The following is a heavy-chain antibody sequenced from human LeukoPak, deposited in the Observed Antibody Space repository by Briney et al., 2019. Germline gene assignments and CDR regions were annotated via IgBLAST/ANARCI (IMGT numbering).Heavy chain of an antibody. V-gene: IGHV3-23*01. CDR3: ARQPAAGTDYYDY. Sequence: GGSLRLSGAASGFTFSSYAMTWVRQAPGKGLEWVAGISGSGAGTNYADSVKGRFTIYRDNSKNTLYLQINSLRAEDTAVYYCARQPAAGTDYYDYWGQGTLVTVSS. J-gene: IGHJ4*02. D-gene: IGHD6-13*01. CDR1: GFTFSSYA. CDR2: ISGSGAGT.